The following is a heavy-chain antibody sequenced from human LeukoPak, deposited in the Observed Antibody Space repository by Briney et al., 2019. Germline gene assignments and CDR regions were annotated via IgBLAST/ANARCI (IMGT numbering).Heavy chain of an antibody. CDR1: GFTFDDFA. D-gene: IGHD6-19*01. Sequence: GGPLRLSCTASGFTFDDFAMSWVRQTPGKGLEWVSGINWNGGSTHYADSVKGRFTISRDNTKHSLHLQMNSLRAEDTALYYCARVRGATVAGTSDYFDYWGQGTLVTVPS. CDR2: INWNGGST. J-gene: IGHJ4*02. CDR3: ARVRGATVAGTSDYFDY. V-gene: IGHV3-20*04.